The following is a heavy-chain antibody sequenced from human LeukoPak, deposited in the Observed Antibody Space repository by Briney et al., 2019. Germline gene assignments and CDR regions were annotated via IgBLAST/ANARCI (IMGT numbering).Heavy chain of an antibody. CDR2: VYRSGNA. D-gene: IGHD3-16*01. Sequence: SETLSLTCTVSGASMSSGDYWWAWRRQPPGKGLEWIGSVYRSGNAFYNPSLKSQVTVSPDTSRNQFSLELTSVSAADTAIYYCARQIGRDRWGFDPWGQGTLVTVSS. V-gene: IGHV4-39*01. CDR1: GASMSSGDYW. CDR3: ARQIGRDRWGFDP. J-gene: IGHJ5*02.